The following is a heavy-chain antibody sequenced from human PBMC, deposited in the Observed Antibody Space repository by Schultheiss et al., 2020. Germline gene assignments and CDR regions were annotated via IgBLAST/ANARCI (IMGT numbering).Heavy chain of an antibody. CDR3: ARIKDCTVGANSNYFDY. D-gene: IGHD1-26*01. CDR2: IDWDDDK. Sequence: SGPTLVKPTQTLTLTCTFSGFSLSTSGMRVSWIRQPPGKALEWLALIDWDDDKYYSTSLKTRLTISKDTSKNQVVLTMTNMDPVDTATYYCARIKDCTVGANSNYFDYWGQGTLVNVYS. V-gene: IGHV2-70*01. CDR1: GFSLSTSGMR. J-gene: IGHJ4*02.